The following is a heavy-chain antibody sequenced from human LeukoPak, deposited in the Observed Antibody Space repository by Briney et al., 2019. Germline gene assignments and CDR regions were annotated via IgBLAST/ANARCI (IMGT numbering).Heavy chain of an antibody. CDR2: IWNDGSQK. CDR1: GGSISSSNW. D-gene: IGHD3-16*01. V-gene: IGHV3-33*08. J-gene: IGHJ4*02. CDR3: TRWGAGGLTLDY. Sequence: LSLTCAVSGGSISSSNWWSWVRQAPGKGLEWVAVIWNDGSQKYYGDSVKGRFTISKDNSRKTVNLQMDSLRAEDTAIYYCTRWGAGGLTLDYWGQGVLVTVSS.